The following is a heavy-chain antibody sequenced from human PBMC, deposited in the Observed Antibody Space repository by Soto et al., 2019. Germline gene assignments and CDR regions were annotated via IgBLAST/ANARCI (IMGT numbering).Heavy chain of an antibody. V-gene: IGHV4-61*01. Sequence: PSETLSLTCTVSGGSVSSGSYYWSWIRQPPGKGLEWIGYIYYSGSTNYNPSLKSRVTISVDTSKNQFSLKLSSVTAADTAVYYCATTPGNYYDSSGYYYAEYFQHWGQGTLVTVSS. J-gene: IGHJ1*01. CDR3: ATTPGNYYDSSGYYYAEYFQH. D-gene: IGHD3-22*01. CDR2: IYYSGST. CDR1: GGSVSSGSYY.